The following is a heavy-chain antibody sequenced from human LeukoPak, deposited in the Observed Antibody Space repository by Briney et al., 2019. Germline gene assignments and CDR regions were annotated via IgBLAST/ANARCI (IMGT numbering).Heavy chain of an antibody. CDR1: GFTFSSYA. Sequence: PGGSLRLSCAASGFTFSSYAMSWVRQAPGKGLEWVSAISGSGGGTYYADSVKGRFTISRDNSKNTLYLQMNSLRAEDTAVYYCAKEPYYDSTLGGYFQHWGQGTLVTVSS. J-gene: IGHJ1*01. CDR3: AKEPYYDSTLGGYFQH. CDR2: ISGSGGGT. V-gene: IGHV3-23*01. D-gene: IGHD3-22*01.